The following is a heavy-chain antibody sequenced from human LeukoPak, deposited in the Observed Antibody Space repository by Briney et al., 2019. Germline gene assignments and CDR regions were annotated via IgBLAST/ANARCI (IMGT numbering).Heavy chain of an antibody. CDR1: GGSISGYY. Sequence: SETLSLTCTVSGGSISGYYWSWIRQPPGKRLEWIGYVYDTGATNYNPSLKSRFTISIDASKNQFSLYLSSVTAADTAVYYCARLPLIATTRGGFDPWGQGTLVTVSS. V-gene: IGHV4-59*08. J-gene: IGHJ5*02. CDR3: ARLPLIATTRGGFDP. CDR2: VYDTGAT. D-gene: IGHD1/OR15-1a*01.